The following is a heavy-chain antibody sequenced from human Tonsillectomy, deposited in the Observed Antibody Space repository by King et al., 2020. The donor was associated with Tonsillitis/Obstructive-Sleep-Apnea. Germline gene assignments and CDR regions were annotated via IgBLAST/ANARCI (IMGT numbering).Heavy chain of an antibody. CDR2: ISGDGGST. CDR3: AKDRSLYCSGTSCYTGTDY. D-gene: IGHD2-2*02. CDR1: GFTFDDYA. Sequence: DVQLVESGGGMVQPGGSLRLSCTVSGFTFDDYAMHWVRQAPGKGLEWVSLISGDGGSTYYADSVKGRFTVSRDNTKNSLYLQMNSLRTEDTALYCCAKDRSLYCSGTSCYTGTDYWGQGTLVTVSS. V-gene: IGHV3-43*02. J-gene: IGHJ4*02.